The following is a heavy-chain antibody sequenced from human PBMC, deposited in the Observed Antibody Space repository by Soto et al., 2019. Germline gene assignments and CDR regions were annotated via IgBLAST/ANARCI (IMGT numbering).Heavy chain of an antibody. Sequence: VGSLRLSCSASGFTFSSYAMHWVRQARGKGLEYVSAISSNGGSTYYADSVKGRFTISRDNSKNTLYLQMSSLRAEDTAVYYCVKGPSSTRYYYYYYGMDVWGQGTTVTVSS. D-gene: IGHD2-2*01. CDR3: VKGPSSTRYYYYYYGMDV. CDR1: GFTFSSYA. V-gene: IGHV3-64D*06. CDR2: ISSNGGST. J-gene: IGHJ6*02.